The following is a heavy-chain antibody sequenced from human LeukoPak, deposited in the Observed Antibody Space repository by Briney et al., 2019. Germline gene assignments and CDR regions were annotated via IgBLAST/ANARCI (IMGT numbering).Heavy chain of an antibody. CDR2: IS. CDR3: ARGAYGSGSSYNYYGMDV. J-gene: IGHJ6*02. CDR1: GYSFGNRW. D-gene: IGHD3-10*01. Sequence: GESLKISCKGSGYSFGNRWIGWVRQMPGKGLEGMGIISIYSPSFEGQVTISADKSITTAYLQWSSLKASDTAMYYCARGAYGSGSSYNYYGMDVWGQGTTVTVSS. V-gene: IGHV5-51*01.